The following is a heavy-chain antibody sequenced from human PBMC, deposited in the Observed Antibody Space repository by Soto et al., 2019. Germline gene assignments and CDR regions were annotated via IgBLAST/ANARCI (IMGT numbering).Heavy chain of an antibody. J-gene: IGHJ4*02. V-gene: IGHV4-31*03. CDR2: IYYSGST. CDR1: GGSISSGGYY. Sequence: LRLSCTVSGGSISSGGYYWSWIRQHPGKGLEWIGYIYYSGSTYYNPSLKSRVTISVDTSKNQFSLKLSSVTAADTAVYYCASTIFGEFGAYYFDYWGQGTLVTVSS. CDR3: ASTIFGEFGAYYFDY. D-gene: IGHD3-10*02.